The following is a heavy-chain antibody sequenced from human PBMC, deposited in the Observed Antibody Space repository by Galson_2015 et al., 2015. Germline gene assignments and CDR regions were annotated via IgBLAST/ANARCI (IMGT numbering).Heavy chain of an antibody. J-gene: IGHJ4*02. Sequence: PALVKPAQTLTLTCTFSGFSLSTSGVGVGWIRQPPGQALEWLALIYWDDDKRYSPSLKSRLTITKDTSKNQVVLIMTNMDPVDTATYYCAHVGFMWSLGYWGQGTLVTVSS. CDR3: AHVGFMWSLGY. D-gene: IGHD2-21*01. V-gene: IGHV2-5*02. CDR2: IYWDDDK. CDR1: GFSLSTSGVG.